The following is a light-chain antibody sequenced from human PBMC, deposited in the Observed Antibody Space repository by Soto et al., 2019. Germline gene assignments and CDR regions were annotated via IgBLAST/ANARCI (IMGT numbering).Light chain of an antibody. Sequence: QSALTQPASVSGSPGQSITISCTGTSSDVGSYNLVSWYQQHPGKAPKLMIYEVSKRPSGVSNRFSGSKSGNTASLTISGLQAEAEADYYCCSYAGSSTPVVFGGGTKLTVL. CDR3: CSYAGSSTPVV. CDR2: EVS. V-gene: IGLV2-23*02. CDR1: SSDVGSYNL. J-gene: IGLJ2*01.